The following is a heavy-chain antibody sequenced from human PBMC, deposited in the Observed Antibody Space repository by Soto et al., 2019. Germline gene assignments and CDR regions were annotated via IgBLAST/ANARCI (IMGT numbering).Heavy chain of an antibody. CDR2: IYYSGST. CDR1: GGSISSSSYY. Sequence: TSETLSLTCTVSGGSISSSSYYWGWIRQPPGKGLEWIGSIYYSGSTYYNPSLKSRVTVSVDTSKNQFSLKLSSVTAADTAVYYCARHGTSVGHPWTAMGQESHYYGMDVWGQGTTVTVS. V-gene: IGHV4-39*01. CDR3: ARHGTSVGHPWTAMGQESHYYGMDV. J-gene: IGHJ6*02. D-gene: IGHD5-18*01.